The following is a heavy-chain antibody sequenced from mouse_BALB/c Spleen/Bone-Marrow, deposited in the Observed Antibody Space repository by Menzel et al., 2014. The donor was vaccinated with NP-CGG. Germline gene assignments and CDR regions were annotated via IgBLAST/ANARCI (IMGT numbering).Heavy chain of an antibody. V-gene: IGHV5-17*02. J-gene: IGHJ4*01. D-gene: IGHD2-3*01. CDR1: GFTFSSFG. CDR2: ISSGTSTI. CDR3: AKDDGYYIRNAMDY. Sequence: EVMLVESGGGLVQPGGSRKLSCAASGFTFSSFGMHWVRQAPERGLEWVAYISSGTSTIYYADTVKGRFTISRDNPKNTRFLQITSLRAVDTAIYYCAKDDGYYIRNAMDYWGQGTSVTVSS.